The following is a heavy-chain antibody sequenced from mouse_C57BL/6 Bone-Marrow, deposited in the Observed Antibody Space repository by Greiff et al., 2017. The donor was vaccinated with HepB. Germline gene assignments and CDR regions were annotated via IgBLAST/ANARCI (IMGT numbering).Heavy chain of an antibody. J-gene: IGHJ1*03. D-gene: IGHD1-1*01. CDR3: ARSKVLLWYFDV. CDR1: GYTFTSYG. CDR2: IYPRSGNT. Sequence: VMLQQSGAELARPGASVKLSCKASGYTFTSYGISWVKQRTGQGLEWIGEIYPRSGNTYYNEKFKGKATLTADKSSSTAYMELRSLTSEDSAVYFCARSKVLLWYFDVWGTGTTVTVSS. V-gene: IGHV1-81*01.